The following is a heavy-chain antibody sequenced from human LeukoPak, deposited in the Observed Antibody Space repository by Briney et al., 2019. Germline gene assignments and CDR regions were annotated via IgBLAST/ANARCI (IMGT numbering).Heavy chain of an antibody. CDR3: ARKGYCSGGSCYLPRAFDI. J-gene: IGHJ3*02. CDR2: IIPIFGTA. CDR1: GGTFSSYA. V-gene: IGHV1-69*13. Sequence: SVKLSCKASGGTFSSYAISWVRQAPGQGLEWMGGIIPIFGTANYAQKFQGRVTITADESTSTAYMELSSLRSEDTAVYYCARKGYCSGGSCYLPRAFDIWGQGTMVTVSS. D-gene: IGHD2-15*01.